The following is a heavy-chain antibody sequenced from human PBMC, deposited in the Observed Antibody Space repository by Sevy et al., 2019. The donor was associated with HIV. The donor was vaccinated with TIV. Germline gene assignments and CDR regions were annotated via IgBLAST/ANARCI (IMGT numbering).Heavy chain of an antibody. V-gene: IGHV4-59*08. Sequence: SETLSLTCTLSGGSITSLYWNWIRQPPGKGLEWIANIYYNGHINYNPSLKSRVTFTLDTSKNQFALRRSSVTAADTAMYYCAGGNAWGRGYSWGQGTLVTVSS. CDR1: GGSITSLY. CDR3: AGGNAWGRGYS. J-gene: IGHJ4*02. D-gene: IGHD1-26*01. CDR2: IYYNGHI.